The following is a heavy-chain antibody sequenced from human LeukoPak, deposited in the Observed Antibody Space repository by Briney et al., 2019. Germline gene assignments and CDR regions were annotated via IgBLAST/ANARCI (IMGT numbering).Heavy chain of an antibody. CDR2: ISGSGGTT. V-gene: IGHV3-23*01. CDR1: GFTFSSYA. Sequence: GGSLRLSCAASGFTFSSYAMSWVRQAPGKGLEWVGAISGSGGTTYYADSGKGRFTTSRDNSKNTLYLQMKSLRAENTAVDYGAEEYPSYYDILTGYSYYFDDWGQGALVTVSS. D-gene: IGHD3-9*01. J-gene: IGHJ4*02. CDR3: AEEYPSYYDILTGYSYYFDD.